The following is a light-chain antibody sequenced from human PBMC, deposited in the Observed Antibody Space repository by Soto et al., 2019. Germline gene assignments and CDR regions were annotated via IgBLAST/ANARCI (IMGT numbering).Light chain of an antibody. CDR1: QSVSSSY. CDR2: GAS. CDR3: QQYGSSRWT. J-gene: IGKJ1*01. V-gene: IGKV3-20*01. Sequence: EIVVTQSPGTLSLSPGERATLSCRASQSVSSSYLAWYQQKPGQAPRLLIYGASSRATGIPDRFSGSGSGTDFTLTIIRLEPEDFAVYYCQQYGSSRWTFGQGTKVEIK.